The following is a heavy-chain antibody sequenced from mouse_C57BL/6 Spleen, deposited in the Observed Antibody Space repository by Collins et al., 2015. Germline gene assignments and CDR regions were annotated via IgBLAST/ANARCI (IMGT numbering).Heavy chain of an antibody. D-gene: IGHD2-3*01. J-gene: IGHJ1*03. V-gene: IGHV8-8*01. CDR2: IWWDDEK. Sequence: GFSLNTFGLGVGWIRQPSGKGLEWLAHIWWDDEKYYNPALKSRLTISKDSSKNHVILKIADVDTADAATYYCARIVDGYFDVWGTGTTVTVSS. CDR3: ARIVDGYFDV. CDR1: GFSLNTFGLG.